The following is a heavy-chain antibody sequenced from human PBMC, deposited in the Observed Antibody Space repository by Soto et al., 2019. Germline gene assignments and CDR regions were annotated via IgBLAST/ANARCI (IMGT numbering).Heavy chain of an antibody. CDR1: GGSISSGGYY. CDR2: INHSGST. J-gene: IGHJ4*02. D-gene: IGHD3-10*01. V-gene: IGHV4-31*03. Sequence: PSETLSLTCTVSGGSISSGGYYWSWLRQHPGKGLEWIGDINHSGSTNYNPSLKSRVTTSVDTSKNQFSLKLNSVAAADTAVYYCARGSGRRGSRSYYNPDFDYWGQGILGTVSS. CDR3: ARGSGRRGSRSYYNPDFDY.